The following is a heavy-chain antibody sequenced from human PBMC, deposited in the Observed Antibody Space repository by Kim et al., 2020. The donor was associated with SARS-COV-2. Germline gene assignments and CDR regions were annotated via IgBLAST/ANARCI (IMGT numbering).Heavy chain of an antibody. V-gene: IGHV3-53*01. J-gene: IGHJ6*02. D-gene: IGHD2-8*01. Sequence: SVEGRFTISRDNFKNTLYLQMNSLRAEETAVYYCARDNGAYYYYGMDVWGQGTTVTVSS. CDR3: ARDNGAYYYYGMDV.